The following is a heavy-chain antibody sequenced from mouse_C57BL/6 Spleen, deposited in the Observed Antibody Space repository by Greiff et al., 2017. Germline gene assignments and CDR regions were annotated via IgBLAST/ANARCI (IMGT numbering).Heavy chain of an antibody. CDR1: GYTFTSYW. CDR3: ARDGNLYYAMDY. Sequence: QVQLQQPGTELVKPGASVKLSCKASGYTFTSYWMHWVKQRPGQGLEWIGNINPSNGGTNYNAKFKSKATLTVDKSSSTAYMQLSSLTSEDSAVYYCARDGNLYYAMDYWGQGTSVTVSS. V-gene: IGHV1-53*01. CDR2: INPSNGGT. D-gene: IGHD2-1*01. J-gene: IGHJ4*01.